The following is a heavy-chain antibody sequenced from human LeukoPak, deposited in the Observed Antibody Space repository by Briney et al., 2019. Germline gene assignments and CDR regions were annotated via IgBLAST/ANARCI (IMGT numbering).Heavy chain of an antibody. Sequence: ASVKVSCKASGYTFTSYGISWVRQAPGQGLEWMGIINPSGGSTSYAQKFQGRVTMTRDTSTSTVYMELSSLRSEDTAVYYCARNNYYDSSGDAFDIWGQGTMVTVSS. CDR1: GYTFTSYG. D-gene: IGHD3-22*01. CDR2: INPSGGST. J-gene: IGHJ3*02. V-gene: IGHV1-46*01. CDR3: ARNNYYDSSGDAFDI.